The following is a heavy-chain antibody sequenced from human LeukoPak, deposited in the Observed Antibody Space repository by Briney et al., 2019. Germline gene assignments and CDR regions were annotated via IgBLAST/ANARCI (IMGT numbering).Heavy chain of an antibody. CDR3: ARGYSSGWFPN. V-gene: IGHV3-23*01. CDR1: GFSVSSYG. Sequence: GGSLRLSCAVSGFSVSSYGMSWVRQAPGKGLEWISAINLNGDTKYYADSVKGRFTISRDHSENTLYLHMNSLRTEDTAVYYCARGYSSGWFPNWGQGSLVSVSS. J-gene: IGHJ4*02. CDR2: INLNGDTK. D-gene: IGHD6-19*01.